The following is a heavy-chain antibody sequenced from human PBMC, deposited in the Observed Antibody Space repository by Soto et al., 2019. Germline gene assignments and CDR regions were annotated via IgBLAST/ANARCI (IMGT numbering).Heavy chain of an antibody. D-gene: IGHD3-10*01. J-gene: IGHJ5*02. Sequence: PGESLKISCKGSGYSFTSYWIGWVRQMPGKGLEWMGIIYPGDSDTRYSPSFQGQVTISADKSISTAYLQWSSLKASDTAMYYCARSSKITMVRGVLPEGFDPWGQGTLVTVSS. CDR1: GYSFTSYW. CDR3: ARSSKITMVRGVLPEGFDP. CDR2: IYPGDSDT. V-gene: IGHV5-51*01.